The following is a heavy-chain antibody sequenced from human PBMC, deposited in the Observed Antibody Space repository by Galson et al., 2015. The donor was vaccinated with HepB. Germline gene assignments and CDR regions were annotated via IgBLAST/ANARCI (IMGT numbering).Heavy chain of an antibody. J-gene: IGHJ6*02. CDR1: GSTFRSYA. CDR2: ISSNGGST. Sequence: SLRLSCAASGSTFRSYAMHWVRQAPGKGLEYVSAISSNGGSTYYADSVKGRFTISRDNSKNTLYLQMNSLRAEDTAVYYCARDPARGVFNPRVDVWGQGTTVTVSS. CDR3: ARDPARGVFNPRVDV. D-gene: IGHD3-10*01. V-gene: IGHV3-64*04.